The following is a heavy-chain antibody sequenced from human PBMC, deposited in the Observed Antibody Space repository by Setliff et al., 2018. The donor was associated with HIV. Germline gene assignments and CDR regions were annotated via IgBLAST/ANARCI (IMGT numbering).Heavy chain of an antibody. CDR1: GFIVRGNY. V-gene: IGHV3-53*01. J-gene: IGHJ3*02. CDR3: ARGRESAFDI. Sequence: GGSLRLSCEASGFIVRGNYMSWVRQAPGKGLEWVSILYNDGRSYYADSVKGRFTVSRDNSKNTLYLQMNSLRAEDTAVYYCARGRESAFDIWGQGTMVTV. CDR2: LYNDGRS.